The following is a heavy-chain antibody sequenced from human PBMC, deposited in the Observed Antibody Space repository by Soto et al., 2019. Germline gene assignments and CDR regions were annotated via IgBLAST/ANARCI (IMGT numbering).Heavy chain of an antibody. CDR1: GGSISSYY. CDR3: ARHNYGSGSTYFDY. CDR2: IYYSGST. V-gene: IGHV4-59*08. J-gene: IGHJ4*02. Sequence: PSETLSLTCTVSGGSISSYYWSWIRQPPGKGLEWIGYIYYSGSTNYNPSLKSRVTISVDTSKNQFSLKLNSMTAADTAVYYCARHNYGSGSTYFDYWGQGILVTVS. D-gene: IGHD3-10*01.